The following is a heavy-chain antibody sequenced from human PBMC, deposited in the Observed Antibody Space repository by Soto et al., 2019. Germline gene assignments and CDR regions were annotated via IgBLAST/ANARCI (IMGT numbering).Heavy chain of an antibody. V-gene: IGHV3-30*18. J-gene: IGHJ6*02. Sequence: QALLVESGGGVVQPGRSLSLSCAASGFTYNSYGMHWVRQAPGKGLEWVARVSDDGSKTYYADSVKGRFTVSRDNSKNTLYLQMNRLRPEDTALYYCANAFCGDECFFPEGYDYGVDVWGQGTTVTVSS. D-gene: IGHD2-21*01. CDR1: GFTYNSYG. CDR2: VSDDGSKT. CDR3: ANAFCGDECFFPEGYDYGVDV.